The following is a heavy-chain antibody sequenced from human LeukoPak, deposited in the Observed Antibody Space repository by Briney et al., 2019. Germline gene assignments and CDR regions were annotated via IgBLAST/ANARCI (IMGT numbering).Heavy chain of an antibody. Sequence: SVKVSCKASGGTFSSYAISWVRQAPGQGLEWMGRIIPILGIANYAQKFQGRVTITADKSTSTAYMELSSLRSEDTAVYYCARAPPITMVRGVGYYYYMDVWGKGTTVTVSS. CDR2: IIPILGIA. V-gene: IGHV1-69*04. CDR1: GGTFSSYA. CDR3: ARAPPITMVRGVGYYYYMDV. J-gene: IGHJ6*03. D-gene: IGHD3-10*01.